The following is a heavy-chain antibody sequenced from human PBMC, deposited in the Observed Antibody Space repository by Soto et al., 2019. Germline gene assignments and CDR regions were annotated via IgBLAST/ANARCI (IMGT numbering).Heavy chain of an antibody. V-gene: IGHV4-59*08. J-gene: IGHJ6*02. Sequence: SQTLSLTCTVSGASISRYYWSWIRQSPGKGLEWIGYLYNTGSTIYNPALKGRVTISADTSTKQFSLRLSSVTAADTAVYYCVRQGIGALHGLVDVWGQGTTVTVSS. D-gene: IGHD1-26*01. CDR2: LYNTGST. CDR3: VRQGIGALHGLVDV. CDR1: GASISRYY.